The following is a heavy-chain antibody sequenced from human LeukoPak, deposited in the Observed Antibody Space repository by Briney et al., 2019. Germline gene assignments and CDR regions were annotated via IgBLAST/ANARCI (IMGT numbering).Heavy chain of an antibody. CDR1: GGSISIYY. Sequence: SETLSLTCTVSGGSISIYYWSWIRQPAGKGLEWIGRIYTSGSTNYNPSLKSRVTMSVDTSKNQFSLKLSSVTAADTAVYYCARDPLIAAAGSYYFDYWGQGTLVTVSS. CDR2: IYTSGST. J-gene: IGHJ4*02. V-gene: IGHV4-4*07. CDR3: ARDPLIAAAGSYYFDY. D-gene: IGHD6-13*01.